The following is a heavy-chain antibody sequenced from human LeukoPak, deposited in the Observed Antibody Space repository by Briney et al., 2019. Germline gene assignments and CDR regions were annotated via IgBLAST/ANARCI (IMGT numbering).Heavy chain of an antibody. D-gene: IGHD6-19*01. CDR3: ARDRGSGWQGYFDY. CDR2: ISAYNGNT. V-gene: IGHV1-18*01. J-gene: IGHJ4*02. Sequence: ASVKVSCKASGYTFTSYGISWVRQAPGQGLEWMGWISAYNGNTNYAQKLQGRVTMTTDTSTSAAYMELRSLRSDDTAVYYCARDRGSGWQGYFDYWGQGTLVTVSS. CDR1: GYTFTSYG.